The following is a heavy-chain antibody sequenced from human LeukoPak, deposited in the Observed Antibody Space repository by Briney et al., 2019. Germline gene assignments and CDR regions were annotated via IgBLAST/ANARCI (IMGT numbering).Heavy chain of an antibody. V-gene: IGHV4-61*02. D-gene: IGHD3-10*01. CDR3: ARAFYGDAFDI. J-gene: IGHJ3*02. CDR1: GGSISSGSYY. Sequence: SQTPSPTCTVSGGSISSGSYYWSWIRQPAGKGLEWIGRIYDCGSTNYNPSLKSRVTISLDTSKNQFSLKLSSVTAADTAVYYCARAFYGDAFDIWGQGTMVTVSS. CDR2: IYDCGST.